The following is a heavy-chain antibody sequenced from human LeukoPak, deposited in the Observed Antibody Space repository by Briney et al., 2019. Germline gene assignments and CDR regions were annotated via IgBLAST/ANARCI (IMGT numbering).Heavy chain of an antibody. CDR2: IIPIFGTA. D-gene: IGHD2-15*01. J-gene: IGHJ5*02. CDR3: ARDVYCSGGSCYPRSGWFDP. CDR1: GGTFSSYA. V-gene: IGHV1-69*13. Sequence: SVKVSCKASGGTFSSYAISWVRQAPGQGLEWMGGIIPIFGTANYAQKFQGRVTITADESTSTAYMELSSLRSEDTAVYYCARDVYCSGGSCYPRSGWFDPWGQGTLVTVSS.